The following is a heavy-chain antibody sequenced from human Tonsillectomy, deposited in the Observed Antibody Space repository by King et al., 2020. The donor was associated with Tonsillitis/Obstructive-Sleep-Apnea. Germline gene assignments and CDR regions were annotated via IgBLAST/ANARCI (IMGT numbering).Heavy chain of an antibody. V-gene: IGHV4-59*01. CDR3: ARAVLDWSGYWDY. CDR1: GGSINNYY. D-gene: IGHD3-3*01. Sequence: VQLQESGPGLVKPSETLSLTCTVSGGSINNYYWSWIRQPPGKGLEWIGYIYDSGSTNYNPSLKSRVTISVDTSKNPFSLKLSSVTAADTAVYYCARAVLDWSGYWDYWGQGTLVTVSS. CDR2: IYDSGST. J-gene: IGHJ4*02.